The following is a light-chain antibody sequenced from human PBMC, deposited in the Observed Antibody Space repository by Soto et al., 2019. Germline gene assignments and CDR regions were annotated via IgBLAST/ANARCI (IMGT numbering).Light chain of an antibody. CDR1: QSISSW. Sequence: TCRASQSISSWLAWYQQKPGKAPKFLIYKASSLESGVPSRFSGSGSGTEFTLTISSLEPEDFAVYYCHQRQSWPRTFGQGTKVDIK. V-gene: IGKV1-5*03. CDR2: KAS. CDR3: HQRQSWPRT. J-gene: IGKJ1*01.